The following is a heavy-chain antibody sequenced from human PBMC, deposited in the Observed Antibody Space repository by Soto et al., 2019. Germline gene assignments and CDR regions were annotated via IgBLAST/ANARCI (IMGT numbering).Heavy chain of an antibody. Sequence: GGSLRLSCAASGFTFSSYGMHWVRQALGKGLEWVAVISYDGSNKYYADSVKGRFTISRDNSKNTLYLQMNSLRAEDTAVYYCAKDFSIQQQLLYYYYYGMDVWGQGTTVTVSS. J-gene: IGHJ6*02. D-gene: IGHD6-13*01. CDR2: ISYDGSNK. CDR1: GFTFSSYG. V-gene: IGHV3-30*18. CDR3: AKDFSIQQQLLYYYYYGMDV.